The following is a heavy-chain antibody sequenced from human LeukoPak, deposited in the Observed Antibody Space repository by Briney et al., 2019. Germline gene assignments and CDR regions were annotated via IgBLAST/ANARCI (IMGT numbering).Heavy chain of an antibody. V-gene: IGHV3-48*01. CDR3: AREGYYDSSGNIGRAFDI. D-gene: IGHD3-22*01. CDR1: GFTFRSHA. Sequence: PGGSLRLSCAATGFTFRSHAMNWVRQAPGKGLEWVSYISSSSSSTIYYADSVKGRFTISRENTKNSLYLQMNSLRAGDTAVYYCAREGYYDSSGNIGRAFDIWGQGTMVTVSS. CDR2: ISSSSSSTI. J-gene: IGHJ3*02.